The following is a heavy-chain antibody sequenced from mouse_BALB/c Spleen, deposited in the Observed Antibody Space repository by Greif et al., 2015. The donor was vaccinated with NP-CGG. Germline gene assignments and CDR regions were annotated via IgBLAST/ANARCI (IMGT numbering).Heavy chain of an antibody. D-gene: IGHD2-3*01. V-gene: IGHV5-9-3*01. CDR3: ARHTDGYPSWLAY. CDR1: GFTFSSYA. Sequence: EVKLMESGGGLVKPGGSLKLSCAASGFTFSSYAMSWVRQTPEKRLEWVATISSGGSYTYYPDSVKGRFTISRDNAKNTLYLQRSSLRAEDTAMYYCARHTDGYPSWLAYWGQGTLVTVSA. J-gene: IGHJ3*01. CDR2: ISSGGSYT.